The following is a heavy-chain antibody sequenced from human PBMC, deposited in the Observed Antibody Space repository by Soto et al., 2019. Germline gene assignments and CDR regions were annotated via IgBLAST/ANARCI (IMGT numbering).Heavy chain of an antibody. Sequence: QVQLVESGGGVGQPGRSLRLSCAASGFTFSSYGMHWVRQAPGKGLEWVAVIWYDGSNKYYADSVKGRFTISRDNSKKALYLQMNSLRAEDTAVYYGASQRITIFGVALDAFDSCSQGTLVTASS. CDR1: GFTFSSYG. CDR3: ASQRITIFGVALDAFDS. V-gene: IGHV3-33*01. CDR2: IWYDGSNK. D-gene: IGHD3-3*01. J-gene: IGHJ3*02.